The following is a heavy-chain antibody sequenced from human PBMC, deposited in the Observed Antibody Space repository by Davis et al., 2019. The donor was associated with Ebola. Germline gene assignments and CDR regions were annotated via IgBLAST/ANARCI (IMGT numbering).Heavy chain of an antibody. Sequence: PSETLSLTCTVSGGSISSYYWSWIRQPAGKGLEWIGRIYTSGSTNYNPSLKSRVTMSVDTSKNQFSLKLSSVTAADTAVYYCARDGRFLEWLLEDYYYGMNVWGQGTTVTVSS. CDR2: IYTSGST. J-gene: IGHJ6*02. D-gene: IGHD3-3*01. CDR1: GGSISSYY. CDR3: ARDGRFLEWLLEDYYYGMNV. V-gene: IGHV4-4*07.